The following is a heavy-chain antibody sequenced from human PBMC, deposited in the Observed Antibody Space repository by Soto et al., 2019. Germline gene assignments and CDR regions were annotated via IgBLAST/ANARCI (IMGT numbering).Heavy chain of an antibody. J-gene: IGHJ6*02. CDR2: IYWDGDK. CDR1: GFSLSTSGVG. V-gene: IGHV2-5*02. CDR3: ANKGGRGAAMAV. D-gene: IGHD2-15*01. Sequence: QITLKESGPTLVKPTQTLTVTCTFSGFSLSTSGVGVAWLRQPPGKALEWLALIYWDGDKRYSPFLKSRLTITKDTSENQVVLTLTNMDPVDTATYYCANKGGRGAAMAVWGQGTTVTVSS.